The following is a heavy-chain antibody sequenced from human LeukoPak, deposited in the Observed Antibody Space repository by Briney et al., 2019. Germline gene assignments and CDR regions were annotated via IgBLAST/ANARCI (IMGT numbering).Heavy chain of an antibody. CDR2: ISSSSSYI. Sequence: GGSLRLSCAASGFTFSSYSMNWVRQAPGKGLEWVSSISSSSSYIYYADSVKGRFTISRDNAKNSLYLQMNSLRAEDTAVDYCARGVDLYFDYWGQGSLVTVSS. CDR1: GFTFSSYS. V-gene: IGHV3-21*01. CDR3: ARGVDLYFDY. D-gene: IGHD3/OR15-3a*01. J-gene: IGHJ4*02.